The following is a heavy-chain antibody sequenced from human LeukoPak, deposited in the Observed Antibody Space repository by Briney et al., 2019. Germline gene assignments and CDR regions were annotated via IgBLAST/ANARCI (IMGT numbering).Heavy chain of an antibody. Sequence: GGSLRLSCAASGFTFSSYDIHWVRQAPGKGLEWVAFIRYDGSNEYYADSVRGRFTISRDNSKNTLYLQMNSLRAEDTAVYYCASTTFGYYDSSGYSDAFDIWGQGTMVTVSS. D-gene: IGHD3-22*01. CDR3: ASTTFGYYDSSGYSDAFDI. CDR1: GFTFSSYD. V-gene: IGHV3-30*02. CDR2: IRYDGSNE. J-gene: IGHJ3*02.